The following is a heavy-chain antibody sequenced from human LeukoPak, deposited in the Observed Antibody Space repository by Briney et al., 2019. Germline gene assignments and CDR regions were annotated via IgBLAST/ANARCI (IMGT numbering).Heavy chain of an antibody. Sequence: SVKVSCKVPGGTFDSYIMHWVRQAPGQGLEWMGRVIPVFGSTNYAQKFQGRITINADESTSTVYMELSSLTSDDAAVYFCARATWGSGHYYFDYWGQGTLVTVSS. CDR2: VIPVFGST. CDR3: ARATWGSGHYYFDY. CDR1: GGTFDSYI. D-gene: IGHD3-16*01. J-gene: IGHJ4*02. V-gene: IGHV1-69*13.